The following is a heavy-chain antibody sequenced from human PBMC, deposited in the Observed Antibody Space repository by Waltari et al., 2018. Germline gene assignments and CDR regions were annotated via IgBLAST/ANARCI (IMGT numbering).Heavy chain of an antibody. Sequence: QVQLVHSGAEVKKPGASVKVAVKVSGYTRTELSMHWVRQDPGKGLEWMGGFDPEDGETIYAQKFQGRVTMTEDTSTDTAYMELSSLRSEDTAVYYCATLGTGSMIVVVTYFDYWGQGTLVTVSS. V-gene: IGHV1-24*01. CDR2: FDPEDGET. CDR1: GYTRTELS. D-gene: IGHD3-22*01. J-gene: IGHJ4*02. CDR3: ATLGTGSMIVVVTYFDY.